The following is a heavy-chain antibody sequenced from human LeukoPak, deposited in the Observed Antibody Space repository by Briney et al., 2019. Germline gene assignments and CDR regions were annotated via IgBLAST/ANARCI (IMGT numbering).Heavy chain of an antibody. Sequence: GKPLRLSCAASGFTFSNYAMHWVRQAPGKGLEWVSLISSGGTYEYYADSVKGRFTISRDNSKNTLYLQLNSLRAEDTAVYYCARDSTYYYDSGSSGPHYFDNWGQGTLVTVSS. J-gene: IGHJ4*02. V-gene: IGHV3-30*01. CDR1: GFTFSNYA. CDR2: ISSGGTYE. CDR3: ARDSTYYYDSGSSGPHYFDN. D-gene: IGHD3-10*01.